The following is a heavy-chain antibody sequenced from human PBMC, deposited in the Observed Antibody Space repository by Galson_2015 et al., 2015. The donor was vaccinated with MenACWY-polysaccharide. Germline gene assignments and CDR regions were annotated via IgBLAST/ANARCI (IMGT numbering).Heavy chain of an antibody. V-gene: IGHV2-5*02. J-gene: IGHJ4*02. CDR3: ARSAADGSTGYYVFDV. CDR2: IYWDGDQ. CDR1: GFSFTTSGVG. D-gene: IGHD3-9*01. Sequence: PALVKPTQTLTLACSFSGFSFTTSGVGVGWIRQPPGQALEWLALIYWDGDQCYSPSLKTRLTITKGTSNNQVVLKLTNVDPVDTATYYCARSAADGSTGYYVFDVWGQGTLVTVSS.